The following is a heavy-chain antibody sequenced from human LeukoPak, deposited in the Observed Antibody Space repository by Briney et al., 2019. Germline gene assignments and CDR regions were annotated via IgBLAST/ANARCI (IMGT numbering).Heavy chain of an antibody. J-gene: IGHJ4*02. D-gene: IGHD2-2*02. CDR1: GFTFRSHW. CDR2: IHQYGGEK. Sequence: GGSLRLSCEGSGFTFRSHWMSWVRQAPGKGLEWVANIHQYGGEKYYVDSVRGRFSISRDNAKNSLYLEMNSLRAEDTAVYYCARGLSSTSCYNVYFGGRAPRICGGSFDYWGQGTLVTVSS. V-gene: IGHV3-7*01. CDR3: ARGLSSTSCYNVYFGGRAPRICGGSFDY.